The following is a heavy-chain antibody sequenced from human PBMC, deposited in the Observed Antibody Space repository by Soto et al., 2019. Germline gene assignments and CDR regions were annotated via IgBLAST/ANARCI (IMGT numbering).Heavy chain of an antibody. D-gene: IGHD6-13*01. CDR3: ARVYSRGWFDP. J-gene: IGHJ5*02. V-gene: IGHV4-39*01. CDR1: GGSISSSSYY. CDR2: IYYSGST. Sequence: PSETLSLTCTVSGGSISSSSYYWGWIRQPPGKGLEWIGSIYYSGSTYYNPSLKSRVTISVDTSKNQFSLKLSSVTAADTAVYYCARVYSRGWFDPWGQGTLVTVSS.